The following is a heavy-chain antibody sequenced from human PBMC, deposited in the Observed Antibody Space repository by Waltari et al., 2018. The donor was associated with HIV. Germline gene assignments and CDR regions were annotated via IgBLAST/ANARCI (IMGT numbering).Heavy chain of an antibody. CDR1: GFTFSSHG. Sequence: QVQLVESGGGVVQPGRSLRLSCAASGFTFSSHGMHWVRQAPGKGLEWVAVIWYDGSNKYYADSVKGRFTISRDNSKNTLYLQMNSLRAEDTAVYYCARDPPGPEGAWGQGTLVTVSS. CDR2: IWYDGSNK. V-gene: IGHV3-33*01. D-gene: IGHD1-26*01. CDR3: ARDPPGPEGA. J-gene: IGHJ5*02.